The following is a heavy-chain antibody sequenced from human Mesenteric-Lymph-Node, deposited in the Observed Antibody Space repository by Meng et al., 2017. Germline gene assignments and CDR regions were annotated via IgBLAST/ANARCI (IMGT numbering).Heavy chain of an antibody. Sequence: ASVKVSCKASGYTFTGYYMHWVRQAPGQGLEWMGRINPNSGGTNYAQKFQGRVTMTRDTSLTAVYMELSRLRSDDTAVYYCARTFYYDGIGFYYDFWGQGTLVTVSS. CDR2: INPNSGGT. CDR1: GYTFTGYY. J-gene: IGHJ4*02. CDR3: ARTFYYDGIGFYYDF. D-gene: IGHD3-22*01. V-gene: IGHV1-2*06.